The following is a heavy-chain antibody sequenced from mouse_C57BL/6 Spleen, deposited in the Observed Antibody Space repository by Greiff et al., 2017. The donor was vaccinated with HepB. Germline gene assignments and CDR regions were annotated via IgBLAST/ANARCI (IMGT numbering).Heavy chain of an antibody. CDR3: TFLYCGNYKAWFAY. CDR1: GYTFTDYE. CDR2: IDPETGGT. D-gene: IGHD2-1*01. J-gene: IGHJ3*01. V-gene: IGHV1-15*01. Sequence: VQLQQSGAELVRPGASVTLSCKASGYTFTDYEMHWVKQTPVHGLEWIGAIDPETGGTAYNQKFKGKAILTADKSSSTAYMELRSLTSEDSAVYYCTFLYCGNYKAWFAYWGEGTPVTVSA.